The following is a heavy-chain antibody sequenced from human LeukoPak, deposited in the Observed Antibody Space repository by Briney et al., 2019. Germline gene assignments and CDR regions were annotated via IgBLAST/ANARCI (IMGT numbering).Heavy chain of an antibody. CDR2: ISGSGSTI. CDR3: ARVGWIPSRAFDY. Sequence: GGSLRLSCAASGFTFSDYYMSWIRQAPGKGLEWVSYISGSGSTIYYADSVKGRFTISRDNAKNSLYLQMNSLRAEDTAVYYCARVGWIPSRAFDYWGQGTLVTVSS. D-gene: IGHD5-18*01. CDR1: GFTFSDYY. V-gene: IGHV3-11*01. J-gene: IGHJ4*02.